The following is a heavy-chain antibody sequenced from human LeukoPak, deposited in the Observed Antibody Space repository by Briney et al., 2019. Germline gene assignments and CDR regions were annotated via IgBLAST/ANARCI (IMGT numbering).Heavy chain of an antibody. V-gene: IGHV1-18*01. J-gene: IGHJ4*02. Sequence: ASVKVSCKPSGYKFTSYGISWVRQAPGQGLAWMGRISGYDGNAEYVERFQGRVTMTTDTPTNTGYMEVRSLRSDDTAVYYCARDQWEPHFDYWGQGTLVIVSS. CDR3: ARDQWEPHFDY. CDR1: GYKFTSYG. CDR2: ISGYDGNA. D-gene: IGHD1-26*01.